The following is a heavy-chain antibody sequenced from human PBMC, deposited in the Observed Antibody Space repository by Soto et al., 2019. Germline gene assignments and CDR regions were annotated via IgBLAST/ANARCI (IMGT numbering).Heavy chain of an antibody. CDR1: GITFSRCL. Sequence: GGSLRLSCGASGITFSRCLMSWVRQAPGKGLEWVASISQDGTDTDYVDSVKGRFAISRDNPKNSLHLQMNSLRADDTAVYYCARDPLSYGDYAQTYWYFDLWGRGTRVTVSS. D-gene: IGHD4-17*01. J-gene: IGHJ2*01. CDR3: ARDPLSYGDYAQTYWYFDL. V-gene: IGHV3-7*01. CDR2: ISQDGTDT.